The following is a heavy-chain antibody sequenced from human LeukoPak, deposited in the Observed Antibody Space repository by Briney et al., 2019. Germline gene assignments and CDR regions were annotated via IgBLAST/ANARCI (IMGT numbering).Heavy chain of an antibody. CDR2: ISAYNGNR. CDR1: GYTFTSFG. Sequence: ASVKVSCKASGYTFTSFGISWVRQAPGQGREWMGWISAYNGNRKYAQKVQGRVTMTTDTSTSTAYMELRSLRSDDTAVYYCARDLGEDTTMIFFDFWGQGTLVTVSS. V-gene: IGHV1-18*01. J-gene: IGHJ4*02. CDR3: ARDLGEDTTMIFFDF. D-gene: IGHD5-18*01.